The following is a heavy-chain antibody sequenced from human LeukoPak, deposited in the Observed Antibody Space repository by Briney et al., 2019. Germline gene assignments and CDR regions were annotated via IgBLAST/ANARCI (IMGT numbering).Heavy chain of an antibody. Sequence: VQPGGSLRLSCAASGFTFSSYSMNWVRQAPGKGLEWVSSISSSSSYIYYADSVKGRFTISRDNAKNSLYLQMNSLRAEDTAVYYCARDIEDIVVVPAAQGTGFDPWGQGTLVTVSS. CDR2: ISSSSSYI. J-gene: IGHJ5*02. CDR3: ARDIEDIVVVPAAQGTGFDP. V-gene: IGHV3-21*01. D-gene: IGHD2-2*01. CDR1: GFTFSSYS.